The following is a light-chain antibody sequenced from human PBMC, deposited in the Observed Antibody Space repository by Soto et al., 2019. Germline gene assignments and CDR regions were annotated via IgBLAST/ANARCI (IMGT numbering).Light chain of an antibody. Sequence: EIVLTQSPATLSLSPGERATLSCRASRSVGSYLAWYQQKLGQAPRLLIYDASNRATGIPARFSGSGSGTDFPLTISSLEPEDFAVYYCQQRSNWPRTFGQGTKVEIK. V-gene: IGKV3-11*01. CDR2: DAS. J-gene: IGKJ1*01. CDR1: RSVGSY. CDR3: QQRSNWPRT.